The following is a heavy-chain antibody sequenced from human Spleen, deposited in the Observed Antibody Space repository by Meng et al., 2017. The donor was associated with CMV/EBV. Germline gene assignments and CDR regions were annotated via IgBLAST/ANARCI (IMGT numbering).Heavy chain of an antibody. Sequence: GESLKISCAGSGFTFSNYWMSWVRQSPGKGLEWVSGIGTAGDTYYPDSVKGRFTISRQNGKNSLYLQMNNLRAGDTAVYYCARDIHGMDVWGQGTTVTVSS. J-gene: IGHJ6*02. V-gene: IGHV3-13*01. CDR1: GFTFSNYW. CDR3: ARDIHGMDV. CDR2: IGTAGDT.